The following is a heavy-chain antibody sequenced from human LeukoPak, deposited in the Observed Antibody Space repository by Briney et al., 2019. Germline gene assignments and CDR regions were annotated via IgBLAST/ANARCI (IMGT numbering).Heavy chain of an antibody. V-gene: IGHV3-30*02. CDR3: VKGGHYSFFDP. J-gene: IGHJ5*02. CDR2: VRYDGSNK. CDR1: GFTFSSHG. Sequence: GGSLRLSCAASGFTFSSHGMHWVRQTPGKGLEWVAAVRYDGSNKYYADSVKGRFSLSRDNSKHTLSLQMNSLRAEDTAVYYCVKGGHYSFFDPWGQGTLVTVSS. D-gene: IGHD3-10*01.